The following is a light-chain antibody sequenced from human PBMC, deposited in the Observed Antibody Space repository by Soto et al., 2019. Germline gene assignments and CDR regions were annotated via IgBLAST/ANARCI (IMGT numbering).Light chain of an antibody. Sequence: QSVLTQPPSVSGAPGQRVTISCSGSSSNIGAGYDVNWYRQLPGTAPKLLIYGNSDRPSGVPDRFSGSKSGNTASLTISGLQAEDEAEYYCSSYTNINTRACVFGTGTKVTVL. CDR1: SSNIGAGYD. J-gene: IGLJ1*01. V-gene: IGLV1-40*01. CDR3: SSYTNINTRACV. CDR2: GNS.